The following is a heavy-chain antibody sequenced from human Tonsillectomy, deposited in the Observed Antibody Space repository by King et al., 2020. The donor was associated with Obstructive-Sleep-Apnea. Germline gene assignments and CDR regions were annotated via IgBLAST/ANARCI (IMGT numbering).Heavy chain of an antibody. CDR3: SRDQGYWSYGFDY. CDR2: IPYDGSNK. J-gene: IGHJ4*02. D-gene: IGHD2-8*02. CDR1: GFTFSSYG. Sequence: VQLVESGGGVVQPGRSLRLSCAASGFTFSSYGMHWVRQARGKGLGWVAFIPYDGSNKYYADSVKGRFTISRDNSKNTLYLQMNGLSDEDTAVYYCSRDQGYWSYGFDYWGQGTLVTVSS. V-gene: IGHV3-30*02.